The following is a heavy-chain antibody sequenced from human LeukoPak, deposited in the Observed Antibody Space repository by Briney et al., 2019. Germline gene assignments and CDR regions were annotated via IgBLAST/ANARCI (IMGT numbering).Heavy chain of an antibody. D-gene: IGHD5-12*01. Sequence: PGGSLRLSCAASGFTVSSNYMSWVRQAPGKGLEWVSVISWNSGSIVYADSVKGRFTISRDNAKNSLYLQMNSLRADDTALYYCTRSSGYPRNWFDPWGRGTLVTVSS. J-gene: IGHJ5*02. V-gene: IGHV3-9*01. CDR1: GFTVSSNY. CDR2: ISWNSGSI. CDR3: TRSSGYPRNWFDP.